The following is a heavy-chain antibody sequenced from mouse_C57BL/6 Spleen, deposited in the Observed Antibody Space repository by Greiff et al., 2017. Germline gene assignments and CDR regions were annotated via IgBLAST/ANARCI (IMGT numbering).Heavy chain of an antibody. D-gene: IGHD2-2*01. Sequence: VQLQQSGAELVRPGTSVKVSCKASGYAFTNYLIEWVKQRPGQGLEWIGVINPGSGGTNYNEKFKGKATLTADKSSSTAYMQLSSLTSEDSAVYFCASSTMVTGRYFDVWGTGTTVTVSS. CDR3: ASSTMVTGRYFDV. CDR1: GYAFTNYL. CDR2: INPGSGGT. V-gene: IGHV1-54*01. J-gene: IGHJ1*03.